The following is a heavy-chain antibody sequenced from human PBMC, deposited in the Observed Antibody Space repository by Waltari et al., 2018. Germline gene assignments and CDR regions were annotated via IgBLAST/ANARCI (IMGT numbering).Heavy chain of an antibody. D-gene: IGHD3-3*01. CDR3: ARVVVADFWSGYYTWAFDI. V-gene: IGHV4-59*01. J-gene: IGHJ3*02. Sequence: QVQLQESGPGLVKPSETLSLTCTVSGGSISSYYWSWIRQPPGKGLEWNGYLYYSGSTNYHPSLNSRGTISVDTSKNQFSLKLSSVTAADTAVYYCARVVVADFWSGYYTWAFDIWGQGTMVTVSS. CDR2: LYYSGST. CDR1: GGSISSYY.